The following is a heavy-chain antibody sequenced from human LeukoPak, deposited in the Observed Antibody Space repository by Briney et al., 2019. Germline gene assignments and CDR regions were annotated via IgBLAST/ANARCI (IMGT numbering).Heavy chain of an antibody. J-gene: IGHJ4*02. V-gene: IGHV4-38-2*02. CDR2: IYHSGST. CDR1: GYSISSGYY. Sequence: SETLSLTCTVSGYSISSGYYWGWIRQPPGKGLEWIGGIYHSGSTYYNPSLKSRVTISVDTSKNQFSLKLSSVTAADTAVYYCARGGYSGYDPIDYWGQGTLVTVSS. D-gene: IGHD5-12*01. CDR3: ARGGYSGYDPIDY.